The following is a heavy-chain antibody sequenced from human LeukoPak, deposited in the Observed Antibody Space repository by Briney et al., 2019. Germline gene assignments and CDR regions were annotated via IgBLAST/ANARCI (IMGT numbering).Heavy chain of an antibody. Sequence: GGSLRLSCAAPGFTFSSYSMNWVRQAPGKGLEWVSSISSSSSYIYYADSVKGRFTISRDNAKNSLYLQMNSLRAEDTAVYYCARDLNVDTAAFDYWGQGTLVTVSS. CDR3: ARDLNVDTAAFDY. V-gene: IGHV3-21*01. CDR1: GFTFSSYS. J-gene: IGHJ4*02. CDR2: ISSSSSYI. D-gene: IGHD5-18*01.